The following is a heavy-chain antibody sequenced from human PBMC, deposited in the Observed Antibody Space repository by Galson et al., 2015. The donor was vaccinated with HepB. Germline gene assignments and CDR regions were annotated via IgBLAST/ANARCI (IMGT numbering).Heavy chain of an antibody. J-gene: IGHJ4*02. CDR3: TRDRSSTYFDL. CDR2: IYYDGRNK. D-gene: IGHD6-6*01. V-gene: IGHV3-33*01. CDR1: GFTFRNHG. Sequence: SLRLSCAASGFTFRNHGMHWVRQAPGKGLEWVAVIYYDGRNKYYGDSVKGRFSISRDNSKNTVDLEMNSLRAEDTAVYYCTRDRSSTYFDLWGQGALVIVSS.